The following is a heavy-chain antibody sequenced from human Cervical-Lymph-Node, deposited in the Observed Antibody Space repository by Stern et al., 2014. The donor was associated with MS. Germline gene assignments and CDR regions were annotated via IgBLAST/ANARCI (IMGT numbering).Heavy chain of an antibody. CDR2: IIPIFGTA. V-gene: IGHV1-69*01. CDR1: GGTFSSYA. Sequence: QLHLVESGAEVKKPGSSVKVSCKASGGTFSSYAISWVRQAPGQGLEWMGGIIPIFGTANYAQKFQGRVTITADESTSTAYMELSSLRSEDTAVYYCARDSLGYYGMDVWGQGTTVTVSS. CDR3: ARDSLGYYGMDV. J-gene: IGHJ6*02.